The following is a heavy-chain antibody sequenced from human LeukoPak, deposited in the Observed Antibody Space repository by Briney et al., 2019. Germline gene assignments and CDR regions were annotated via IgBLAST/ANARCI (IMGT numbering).Heavy chain of an antibody. J-gene: IGHJ6*02. V-gene: IGHV3-30-3*01. Sequence: GGSLRLSCAASGFTFSSYVMHWVRQAPGKGLEWVAVISYDGSNKYYADSVKGRFTISRDNAKNSLYLQMNSLRAEDTAVYYCARATITILIYGMDVWGQGTTVTVSS. D-gene: IGHD3-3*01. CDR2: ISYDGSNK. CDR1: GFTFSSYV. CDR3: ARATITILIYGMDV.